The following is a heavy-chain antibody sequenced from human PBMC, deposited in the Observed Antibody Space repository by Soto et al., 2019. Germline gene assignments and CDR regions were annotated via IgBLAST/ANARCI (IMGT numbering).Heavy chain of an antibody. CDR1: GFTFSDNA. Sequence: EVQLLESGGDLVQPGGSLRLSCGASGFTFSDNAMTWVRQAAGKGLEWVSSISDDGASTYYADSVKARFTISRANSKNTFFLQMRSLGAEDTAVYYCAKPLSPAVNYGMDVWGQGTSVTVSS. J-gene: IGHJ6*02. D-gene: IGHD2-2*01. CDR3: AKPLSPAVNYGMDV. CDR2: ISDDGAST. V-gene: IGHV3-23*01.